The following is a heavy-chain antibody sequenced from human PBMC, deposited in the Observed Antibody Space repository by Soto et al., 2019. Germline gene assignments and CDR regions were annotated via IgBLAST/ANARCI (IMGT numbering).Heavy chain of an antibody. Sequence: QVQLVQSGAEVKKPGASVKVSCKASGYTFTSYGISWVRQASGQGLEWMGWISAYNGNTKYAQKLQGRVTMTTDTSTSTAYMELRSLRSDDTAVYYCARDEAYKWNDGSWFDPWGQGTLVTVSS. J-gene: IGHJ5*02. V-gene: IGHV1-18*01. CDR2: ISAYNGNT. D-gene: IGHD1-1*01. CDR3: ARDEAYKWNDGSWFDP. CDR1: GYTFTSYG.